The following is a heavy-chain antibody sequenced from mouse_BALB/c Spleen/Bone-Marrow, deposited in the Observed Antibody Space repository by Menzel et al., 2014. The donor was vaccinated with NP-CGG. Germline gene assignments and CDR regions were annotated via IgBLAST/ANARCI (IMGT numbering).Heavy chain of an antibody. V-gene: IGHV2-9*02. CDR3: ARASYYYGSRYDY. CDR2: IGIGGST. D-gene: IGHD1-1*01. Sequence: VKLVESGPGLVAPSQGLSITCTVSGFSLTSYGVHWVRQPPGKGLEWLGVIGIGGSTNYNSALMSRLSISKDNSKSQVFLKMNSLQTDDTAMYYCARASYYYGSRYDYRGQGTTLTVSS. CDR1: GFSLTSYG. J-gene: IGHJ2*01.